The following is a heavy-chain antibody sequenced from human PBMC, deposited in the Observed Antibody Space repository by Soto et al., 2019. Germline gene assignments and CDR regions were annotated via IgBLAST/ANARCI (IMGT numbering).Heavy chain of an antibody. V-gene: IGHV4-59*01. CDR2: IYYDGST. Sequence: HVQLQESGPGLVKTSETLSLTCTVSGGSISTYYWSWIRQPPGKGLEWIGYIYYDGSTSYNPSLRSRVTISVDTSKNQFSLILSSVTSADTAVYYCARDQLSSGLYVWFDPWGQGTLVTVSS. D-gene: IGHD6-25*01. CDR3: ARDQLSSGLYVWFDP. J-gene: IGHJ5*02. CDR1: GGSISTYY.